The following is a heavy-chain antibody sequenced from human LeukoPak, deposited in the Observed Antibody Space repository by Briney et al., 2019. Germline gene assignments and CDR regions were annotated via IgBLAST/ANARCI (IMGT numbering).Heavy chain of an antibody. D-gene: IGHD1-1*01. V-gene: IGHV4-59*11. CDR3: ARGGLEGLD. CDR2: IYYSGST. CDR1: GGSISSHY. J-gene: IGHJ4*01. Sequence: SETLSLTCTVSGGSISSHYWSWIRQPPEKGLEWIGYIYYSGSTNYNPSLKSRVTISVDTSKNQFSLKLSSVTAADTAVYYCARGGLEGLDWGQGTLVTVSS.